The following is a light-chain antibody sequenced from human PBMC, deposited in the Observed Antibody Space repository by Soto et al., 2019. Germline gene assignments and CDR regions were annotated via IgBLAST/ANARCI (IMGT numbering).Light chain of an antibody. V-gene: IGLV2-14*01. CDR1: SSDAGIYNY. CDR3: SSYTTSSTRV. Sequence: QSALTQPASVSGSPGQSIAISCTVSSSDAGIYNYVSWYQQHPGKVPKLIIYEVTNRPSGVSNRFSGSKSGNTASLTISGLQAEDEADYYCSSYTTSSTRVFGTGTKVTVL. CDR2: EVT. J-gene: IGLJ1*01.